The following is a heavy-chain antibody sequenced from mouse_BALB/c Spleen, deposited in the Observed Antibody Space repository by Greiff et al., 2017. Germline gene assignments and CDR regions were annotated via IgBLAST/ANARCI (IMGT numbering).Heavy chain of an antibody. CDR1: GYTFTDYN. CDR3: ARGAYYRYDDGVIGYYYAMDY. D-gene: IGHD2-14*01. V-gene: IGHV1S29*02. J-gene: IGHJ4*01. Sequence: EVQLQQSGPELVKPGASVKISCKASGYTFTDYNMHWVKQSHGKSLEWIGYIYPYNGGTGYNQKFKSKATLTVDNSSSTAYMELRSLTSEDSAVYYCARGAYYRYDDGVIGYYYAMDYWGQGTSVTVSS. CDR2: IYPYNGGT.